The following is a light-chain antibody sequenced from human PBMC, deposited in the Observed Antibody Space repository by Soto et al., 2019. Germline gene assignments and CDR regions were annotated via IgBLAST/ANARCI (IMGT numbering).Light chain of an antibody. V-gene: IGLV4-69*01. J-gene: IGLJ2*01. CDR2: LNSDGSH. CDR1: SGHSSYA. Sequence: QSVLTQSPSASASLGASVKLTCTLSSGHSSYAIAWHQQQPEKGPRYLMKLNSDGSHSKEDGIPDRFSGSSSGAERYLTISSLQSEDETDYYCQTWGTGIQVFGGGTKLTVL. CDR3: QTWGTGIQV.